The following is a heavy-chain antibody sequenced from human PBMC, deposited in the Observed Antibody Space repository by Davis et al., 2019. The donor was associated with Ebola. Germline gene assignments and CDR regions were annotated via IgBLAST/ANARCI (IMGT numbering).Heavy chain of an antibody. V-gene: IGHV4-30-2*01. D-gene: IGHD3-16*01. CDR3: ARDVRGSYWGAIAWFDP. J-gene: IGHJ5*02. Sequence: SETLSLTCAVSGGSMSSGGYSWSWIRQPPGKGLEWIGYIYHSGSSYYNPSLKSRVTISVDRSKNQFSLNLSSVTAADTAVYYCARDVRGSYWGAIAWFDPWGQGTLVTVSS. CDR2: IYHSGSS. CDR1: GGSMSSGGYS.